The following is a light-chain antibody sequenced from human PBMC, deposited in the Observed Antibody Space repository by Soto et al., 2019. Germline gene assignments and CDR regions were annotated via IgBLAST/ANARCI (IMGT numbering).Light chain of an antibody. Sequence: SALAQARAVSGSPGQSVTISCTGTSSDVGGHNYVSWYQQYPGKAPKLLLSSVSKRPSGVPDRFSGSKSGNTASLTISGLQAEDEADYYCCSYAGSYTYVFGTGTKV. CDR3: CSYAGSYTYV. CDR2: SVS. CDR1: SSDVGGHNY. J-gene: IGLJ1*01. V-gene: IGLV2-11*01.